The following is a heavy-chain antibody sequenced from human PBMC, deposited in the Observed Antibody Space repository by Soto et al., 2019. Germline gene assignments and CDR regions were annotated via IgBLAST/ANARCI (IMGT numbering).Heavy chain of an antibody. CDR1: GGTFSSYA. Sequence: SVKVSCKASGGTFSSYAITWVRQAPGQGLEWVGGIIPIFGTTNYAHEFQGRVTITADKSTSTAYMELSSLRYEDTAIYYCARDVAGTTTDAFDIWGQGTMVTVSS. V-gene: IGHV1-69*06. CDR3: ARDVAGTTTDAFDI. J-gene: IGHJ3*02. D-gene: IGHD1-26*01. CDR2: IIPIFGTT.